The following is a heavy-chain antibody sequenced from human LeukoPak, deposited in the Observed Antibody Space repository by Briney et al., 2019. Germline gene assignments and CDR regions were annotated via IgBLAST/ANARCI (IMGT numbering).Heavy chain of an antibody. Sequence: GSLRLSCAASGFPFSNYYMSWIRQAPGKGLEWISYIGSSGSTIYYADSVKGRFTISRDNAKNSLYLQMDSLRAADTAIYYCARPQTSDSSTASLGYWGQGTRVTVSS. J-gene: IGHJ4*02. CDR1: GFPFSNYY. CDR3: ARPQTSDSSTASLGY. D-gene: IGHD6-6*01. V-gene: IGHV3-11*01. CDR2: IGSSGSTI.